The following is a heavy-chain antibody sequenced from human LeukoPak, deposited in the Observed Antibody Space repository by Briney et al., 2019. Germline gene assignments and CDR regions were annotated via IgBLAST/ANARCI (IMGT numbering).Heavy chain of an antibody. CDR3: VKSVISAGQFDY. D-gene: IGHD6-13*01. J-gene: IGHJ4*02. CDR1: GFTFSGYG. V-gene: IGHV3-30*18. Sequence: GGSLRLSCAASGFTFSGYGMHWVRQAPGKGLEWVAVVSYDGSNKYYADSVKGRFTISRDNSENTLDLQMNSLRVEDTAVYYCVKSVISAGQFDYWGQGTLVTVSS. CDR2: VSYDGSNK.